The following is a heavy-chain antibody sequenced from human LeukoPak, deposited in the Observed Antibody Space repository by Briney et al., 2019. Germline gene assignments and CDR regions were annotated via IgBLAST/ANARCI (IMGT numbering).Heavy chain of an antibody. V-gene: IGHV1-46*01. CDR2: INPRVDDK. D-gene: IGHD2-8*02. CDR1: GYTFTSYH. CDR3: AREESGGYFDY. J-gene: IGHJ4*02. Sequence: GASVKVSCKASGYTFTSYHMHWVRQAPGQGLEWMGIINPRVDDKKYAQKFRGRVTMTRDTSTSTVYKELSSLGSEDTAVYYCAREESGGYFDYWGQGTLVTVSS.